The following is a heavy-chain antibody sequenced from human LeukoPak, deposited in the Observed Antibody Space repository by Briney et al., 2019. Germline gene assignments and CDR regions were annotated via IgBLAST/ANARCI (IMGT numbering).Heavy chain of an antibody. CDR1: GFTFSSYS. J-gene: IGHJ6*03. V-gene: IGHV3-48*01. CDR3: ASGSYNHYYYYMDV. CDR2: ISSSSSTI. D-gene: IGHD1-26*01. Sequence: GGSLRLSCAASGFTFSSYSMNWVRQAPGRGLEWVSYISSSSSTIYYADSVKGRFTISRDNAKNSLYLQMNSLRAEDTAVYYCASGSYNHYYYYMDVWGKGTTVTVSS.